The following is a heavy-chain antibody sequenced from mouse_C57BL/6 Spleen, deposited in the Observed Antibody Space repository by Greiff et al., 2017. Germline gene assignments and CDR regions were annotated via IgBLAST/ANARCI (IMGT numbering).Heavy chain of an antibody. CDR1: GYTFTSYW. CDR2: IDPSDSYT. D-gene: IGHD4-1*01. J-gene: IGHJ4*01. V-gene: IGHV1-69*01. Sequence: QVQLQQPGAELVMPGASVKLSCKASGYTFTSYWMHWVKQRPGQGLEWIGEIDPSDSYTNYNQKFKGKSTLTVDKSSSTAYMQLSSLTSEDSAVYYCARGLGYAMDYGGQGTSVTVSS. CDR3: ARGLGYAMDY.